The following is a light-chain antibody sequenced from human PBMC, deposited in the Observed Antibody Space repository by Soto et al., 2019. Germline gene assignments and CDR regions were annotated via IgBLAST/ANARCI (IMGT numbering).Light chain of an antibody. CDR1: QSIRTW. V-gene: IGKV1-5*03. J-gene: IGKJ1*01. Sequence: DIQMTQSPSTLSASVGDKVTITCRASQSIRTWVAWYQQKPGKAPKILISKASSLESGVPSRFSGSGSGTELTLTISSLQPDDFATYYCQQYNSYQWTFGQGTNVEIK. CDR2: KAS. CDR3: QQYNSYQWT.